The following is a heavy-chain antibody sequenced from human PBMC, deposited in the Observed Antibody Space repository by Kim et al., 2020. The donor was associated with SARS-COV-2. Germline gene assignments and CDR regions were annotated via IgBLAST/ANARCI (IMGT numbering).Heavy chain of an antibody. Sequence: SETLSLTCTVSGGSISSGDYYWSWIRQPPGKGLEWIGYIYYSGSTYYNPSLKSRVTISVDTSKNQFSLKLSSVTAADTAVYYCARGPFGTGNYYYGMDVWGQGTTVTVSS. CDR1: GGSISSGDYY. J-gene: IGHJ6*02. D-gene: IGHD1-1*01. V-gene: IGHV4-30-4*01. CDR3: ARGPFGTGNYYYGMDV. CDR2: IYYSGST.